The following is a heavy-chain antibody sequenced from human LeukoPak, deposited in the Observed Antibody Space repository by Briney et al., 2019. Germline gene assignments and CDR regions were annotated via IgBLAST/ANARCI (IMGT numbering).Heavy chain of an antibody. Sequence: GGSLRLSCVAPGFTFSRSSLNWVRQAPGKGLEWLSYISSNGGTIYYADSVKGRFTISRDNVNNSLHLEMNSLRAEDTAVYYCARLIITSDDAYWGQGTLVTVSS. CDR1: GFTFSRSS. V-gene: IGHV3-48*01. J-gene: IGHJ4*02. CDR3: ARLIITSDDAY. CDR2: ISSNGGTI. D-gene: IGHD3-16*01.